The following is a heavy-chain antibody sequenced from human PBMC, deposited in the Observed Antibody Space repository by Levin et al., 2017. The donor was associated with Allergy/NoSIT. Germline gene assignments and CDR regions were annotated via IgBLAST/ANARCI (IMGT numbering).Heavy chain of an antibody. V-gene: IGHV3-48*03. CDR2: ISSSGSAI. Sequence: SGGSLRLSCAASGFIFSTYEMNWVRQAPGKGLEWVSYISSSGSAIYYADSVKGRFTISRDNAKNSLYLQMNSLRAEDTAVYYCARDLRHWGSSLWGQGTMVTVSS. J-gene: IGHJ3*01. CDR3: ARDLRHWGSSL. D-gene: IGHD3-16*01. CDR1: GFIFSTYE.